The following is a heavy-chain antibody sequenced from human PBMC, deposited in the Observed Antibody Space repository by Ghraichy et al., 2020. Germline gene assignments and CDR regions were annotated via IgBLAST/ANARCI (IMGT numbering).Heavy chain of an antibody. J-gene: IGHJ6*03. D-gene: IGHD3-3*01. CDR2: INHSGST. Sequence: SQTLSLTCAVYGGSFSGYYWSWIRQPPGKGLEWIGEINHSGSTNYNPSLKSRVTISVDTSKNQFSLKLSSVTAADTAVYYCARLRFLEWSYYYYYYYMDVWGKGTTVTVSS. CDR1: GGSFSGYY. V-gene: IGHV4-34*01. CDR3: ARLRFLEWSYYYYYYYMDV.